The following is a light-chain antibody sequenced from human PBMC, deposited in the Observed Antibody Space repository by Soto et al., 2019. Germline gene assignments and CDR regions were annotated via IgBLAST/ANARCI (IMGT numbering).Light chain of an antibody. CDR1: QRISSN. J-gene: IGKJ1*01. V-gene: IGKV3-15*01. CDR3: QQYDSWLTWT. Sequence: EIVMTQSPATLSVSPGERATLSCRASQRISSNLAWYQQKPGQAPRLLIYGASTRATGIPARFSGSGSGTEFTLTISSLQSEEFAVYYCQQYDSWLTWTFGQGTKVEIK. CDR2: GAS.